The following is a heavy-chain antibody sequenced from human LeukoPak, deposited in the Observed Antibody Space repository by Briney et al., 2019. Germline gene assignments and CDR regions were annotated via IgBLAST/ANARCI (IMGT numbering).Heavy chain of an antibody. CDR2: IYYSGST. CDR3: ARWRPFITMVRGVTERKTNNWFDP. V-gene: IGHV4-39*01. CDR1: VGSISSSSYY. J-gene: IGHJ5*02. D-gene: IGHD3-10*01. Sequence: SETLSLTCTVSVGSISSSSYYWGWIRQPPGKGLEWIGSIYYSGSTYYTPPLKSRVTVSVDTSKNQFSLKLSSVTAADTAVYYCARWRPFITMVRGVTERKTNNWFDPWGQGTLVTVSS.